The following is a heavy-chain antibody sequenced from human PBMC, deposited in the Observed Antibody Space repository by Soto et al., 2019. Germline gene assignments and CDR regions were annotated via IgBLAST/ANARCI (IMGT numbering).Heavy chain of an antibody. CDR2: INSDGSST. CDR3: ARARGSGSYTAFDI. V-gene: IGHV3-74*01. Sequence: GGSLRLSCAASGFTFSIYWMHWVRQPPGKGLVWVSRINSDGSSTSYADSVKGRFTISRDNAKNTLYLQMNSLRAEDTAVYYCARARGSGSYTAFDIWGQGTMVTVSS. D-gene: IGHD3-10*01. CDR1: GFTFSIYW. J-gene: IGHJ3*02.